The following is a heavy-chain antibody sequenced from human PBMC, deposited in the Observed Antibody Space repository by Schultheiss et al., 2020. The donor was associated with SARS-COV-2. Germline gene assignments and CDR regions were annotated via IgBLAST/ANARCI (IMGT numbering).Heavy chain of an antibody. J-gene: IGHJ4*02. V-gene: IGHV4-34*01. Sequence: SETLSLTCAVYGGSFSGYYWSWIRQPPGKGLEWIGEINHSGSTNYNPSLKSRVTISVDTSKNQFSLKLSSVTAADTAVYYCARSKRLIPAPDYWGQGTLVTVSS. D-gene: IGHD2-2*01. CDR1: GGSFSGYY. CDR2: INHSGST. CDR3: ARSKRLIPAPDY.